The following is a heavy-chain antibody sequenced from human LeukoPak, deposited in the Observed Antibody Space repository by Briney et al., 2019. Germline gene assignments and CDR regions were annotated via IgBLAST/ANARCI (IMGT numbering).Heavy chain of an antibody. CDR2: ISSSSSYI. D-gene: IGHD2-2*01. CDR1: GFTFSSYS. V-gene: IGHV3-21*01. J-gene: IGHJ3*02. CDR3: ARDSTGKVHAFDI. Sequence: PGGSLRLSCAASGFTFSSYSMNWVRQAPGKGPEWVSSISSSSSYIYYADSVKGRFTISRDNAKNSLYLQMNSLRAEDTAVYYCARDSTGKVHAFDIWGQGTMVTVSS.